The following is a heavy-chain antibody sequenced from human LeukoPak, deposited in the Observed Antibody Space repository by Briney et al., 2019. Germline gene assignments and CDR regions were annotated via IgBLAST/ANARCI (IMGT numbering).Heavy chain of an antibody. CDR1: GYSLTSNW. CDR2: IYPGDSET. J-gene: IGHJ4*02. D-gene: IGHD1-1*01. V-gene: IGHV5-51*01. Sequence: GESLKISCKGSGYSLTSNWIGWVRQMPGKGLEWMGIIYPGDSETRYSPSFQGQVTISADKSISTAYLQWSSLKASDTAMYYCARLPVSGRGDFDYWGQGTLVTVSS. CDR3: ARLPVSGRGDFDY.